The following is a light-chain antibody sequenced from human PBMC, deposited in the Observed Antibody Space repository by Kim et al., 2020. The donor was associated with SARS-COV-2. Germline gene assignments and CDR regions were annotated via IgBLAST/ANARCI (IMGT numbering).Light chain of an antibody. Sequence: IVLTQSPATLSLSPGERATLYCRASQSISNYLAWYQQKPGQAPRLLIYDGSNRATGIPARFSGSGSGTDFTLTISSLEPEDFAVYYCQQRNPWPTFGGGTQVDI. CDR3: QQRNPWPT. CDR2: DGS. J-gene: IGKJ4*01. CDR1: QSISNY. V-gene: IGKV3-11*01.